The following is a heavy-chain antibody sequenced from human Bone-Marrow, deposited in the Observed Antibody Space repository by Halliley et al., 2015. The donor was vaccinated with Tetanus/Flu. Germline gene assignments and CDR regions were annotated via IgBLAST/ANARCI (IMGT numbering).Heavy chain of an antibody. CDR1: GDSVSGNSAA. Sequence: GLVKPSQTLSLTCAISGDSVSGNSAAWSWIRQSPSRGLEWLGWTYYRSKWYNEYALSVKSRIIISPDTSKNQFSLHLNSVTPEDPAVYYCAGGSGTPYSLSGFWGQGTLVTVSS. D-gene: IGHD1-26*01. CDR3: AGGSGTPYSLSGF. J-gene: IGHJ4*02. CDR2: TYYRSKWYN. V-gene: IGHV6-1*01.